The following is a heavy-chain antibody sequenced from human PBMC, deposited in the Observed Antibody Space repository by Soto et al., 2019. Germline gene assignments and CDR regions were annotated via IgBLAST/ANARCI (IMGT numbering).Heavy chain of an antibody. CDR3: TRDFQGPLDYGMDV. J-gene: IGHJ6*02. Sequence: GSLRLSCAGSGFTFSSYWMSWVRQAPGQGLEWVANVKYDGSQTYYVGSVKGRFTISRDNAKNSLYLQMNSLRAEDTAVYYCTRDFQGPLDYGMDVWGQGTTVTVSS. CDR2: VKYDGSQT. V-gene: IGHV3-7*01. CDR1: GFTFSSYW. D-gene: IGHD1-1*01.